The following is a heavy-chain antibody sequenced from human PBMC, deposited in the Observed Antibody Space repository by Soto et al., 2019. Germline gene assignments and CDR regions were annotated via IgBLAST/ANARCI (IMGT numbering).Heavy chain of an antibody. CDR2: IIPNIGTA. CDR3: ASRITIFGVAPYRVAFGS. J-gene: IGHJ3*02. V-gene: IGHV1-69*13. D-gene: IGHD3-3*01. Sequence: SVKVSCKASGCTFSSYAISWVRQAPGQGLEWMGGIIPNIGTANYAQRFQGRVTITADESTSTAYMKLSSLRSEDNAVYYCASRITIFGVAPYRVAFGSWGQRTM. CDR1: GCTFSSYA.